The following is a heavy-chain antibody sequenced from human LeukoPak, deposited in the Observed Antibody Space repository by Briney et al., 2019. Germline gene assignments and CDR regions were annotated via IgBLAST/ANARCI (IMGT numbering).Heavy chain of an antibody. CDR3: ASHSYGYNH. V-gene: IGHV3-7*01. Sequence: GGSLRRSCAASGIIITSYWMSWVRQTPGKGLEWVANIKQDGSEKNYVASVKGRFTIFRDNARNSLYLQMNSLRAEDTAVYYCASHSYGYNHWGQGTLVIVSS. D-gene: IGHD3-16*01. J-gene: IGHJ5*02. CDR1: GIIITSYW. CDR2: IKQDGSEK.